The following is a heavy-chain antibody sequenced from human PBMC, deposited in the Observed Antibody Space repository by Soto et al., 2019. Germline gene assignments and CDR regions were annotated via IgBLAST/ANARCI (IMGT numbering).Heavy chain of an antibody. D-gene: IGHD2-8*02. J-gene: IGHJ3*02. CDR3: AKATATGGGAFDI. CDR2: ILVGGST. Sequence: AVGSLRLSCAASGFICSSYDMSWVRQAPGKGLEWVSTILVGGSTHYEDSVKGRFTISRDRSKNTLYLQMNSLTAGDTAVYYCAKATATGGGAFDICGQGTMVTVSS. CDR1: GFICSSYD. V-gene: IGHV3-23*01.